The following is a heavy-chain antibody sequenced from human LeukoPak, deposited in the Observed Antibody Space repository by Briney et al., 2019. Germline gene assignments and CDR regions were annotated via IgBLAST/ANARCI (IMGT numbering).Heavy chain of an antibody. J-gene: IGHJ4*02. CDR2: ITYDGSNK. CDR1: GLTFSSYA. V-gene: IGHV3-30-3*01. Sequence: PGGSLRLSCAASGLTFSSYAMHWVRQAPGKGREWVADITYDGSNKYYADSVKSRFPISRDNSKNTLYLQMNSLRAEDTAVYYCARGIGKIVVVPAGFDYWGQGTLVTVSS. D-gene: IGHD2-2*01. CDR3: ARGIGKIVVVPAGFDY.